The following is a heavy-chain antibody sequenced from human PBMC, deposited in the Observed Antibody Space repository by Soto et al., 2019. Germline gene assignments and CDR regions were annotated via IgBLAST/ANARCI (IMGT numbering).Heavy chain of an antibody. Sequence: GGSLRLSCAASGFTFSSYAMHWVRQAPGKGLEWVAVISYDGSNKYYADSVKGRFTISRDNSKNTLYLQMNSLRAEDTAVYYCARGSSQYYDILTGYEPWGQGTLVTV. V-gene: IGHV3-30-3*01. J-gene: IGHJ5*02. CDR3: ARGSSQYYDILTGYEP. CDR2: ISYDGSNK. CDR1: GFTFSSYA. D-gene: IGHD3-9*01.